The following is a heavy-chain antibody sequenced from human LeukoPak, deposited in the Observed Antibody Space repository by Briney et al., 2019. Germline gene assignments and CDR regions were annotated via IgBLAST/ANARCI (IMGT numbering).Heavy chain of an antibody. Sequence: SVKVSCKASGGTFSSYAISWVRQAPGQGLEWMGRIIPIFGTANYAQKFQGRVTITTDESTSTAYMELSSLRSDDTAVYYCARTYSSSRTGSFDYWGQGTLVTVSS. CDR2: IIPIFGTA. CDR3: ARTYSSSRTGSFDY. V-gene: IGHV1-69*05. D-gene: IGHD6-13*01. J-gene: IGHJ4*02. CDR1: GGTFSSYA.